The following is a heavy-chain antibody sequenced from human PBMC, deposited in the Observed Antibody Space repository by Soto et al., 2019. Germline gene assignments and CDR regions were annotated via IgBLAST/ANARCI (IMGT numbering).Heavy chain of an antibody. CDR3: ARHVWLES. CDR1: VFNVSSNS. CDR2: IHSDANT. J-gene: IGHJ5*01. V-gene: IGHV3-53*01. Sequence: GSLRLSCAASVFNVSSNSMNWVRQAPGEGLEWLSLIHSDANTKYADSVKGRFTVSRDSSENKFYLQMNSLRAEDTAVYYCARHVWLESWGQGTLVTVSS.